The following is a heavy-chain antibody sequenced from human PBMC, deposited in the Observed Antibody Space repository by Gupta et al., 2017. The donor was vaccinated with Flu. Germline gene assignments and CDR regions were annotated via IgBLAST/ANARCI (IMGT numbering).Heavy chain of an antibody. V-gene: IGHV3-30*18. J-gene: IGHJ6*02. CDR2: TSHDGVNE. CDR1: GFSFRNYG. D-gene: IGHD5-24*01. CDR3: AKDWRWNFNNFGMNV. Sequence: QEQVVESGGGVVQPGTSLRLSCVAVGFSFRNYGMHWVRPAPGKGLEWVAVTSHDGVNENYSDSVKGRFTISRDNSKNTLYLQMNSLRTEDTAVYYCAKDWRWNFNNFGMNVWGPGTTVSVSS.